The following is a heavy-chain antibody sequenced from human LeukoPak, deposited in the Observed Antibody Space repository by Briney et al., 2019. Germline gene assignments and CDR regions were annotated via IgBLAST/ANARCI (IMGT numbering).Heavy chain of an antibody. J-gene: IGHJ3*02. V-gene: IGHV1-69*05. Sequence: GSSVKVSCKASGGTFSSYAISWVRQAPGQGLEWMGRIIPIFGTANYAQKFQGRVTITTDESTSTAYMELSSLRSEDTAVYYCARGHRGRRTLAFDIWGQGTMVTVSS. D-gene: IGHD1-26*01. CDR2: IIPIFGTA. CDR3: ARGHRGRRTLAFDI. CDR1: GGTFSSYA.